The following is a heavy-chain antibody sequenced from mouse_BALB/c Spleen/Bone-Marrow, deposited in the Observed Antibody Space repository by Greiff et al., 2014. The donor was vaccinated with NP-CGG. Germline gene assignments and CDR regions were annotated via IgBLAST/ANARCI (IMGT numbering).Heavy chain of an antibody. J-gene: IGHJ4*01. Sequence: EVQLQQSGAELVKPGASVKLSCTASGFNIKDTYMRWVKQRPEQGLEWIGRIDPASGNTKYDPKFQGKATITADTSSNTAYLQLNSLTSEDTAVYYCAQGYDWAMDYWGQGTSVTVSS. V-gene: IGHV14-3*02. D-gene: IGHD2-14*01. CDR1: GFNIKDTY. CDR2: IDPASGNT. CDR3: AQGYDWAMDY.